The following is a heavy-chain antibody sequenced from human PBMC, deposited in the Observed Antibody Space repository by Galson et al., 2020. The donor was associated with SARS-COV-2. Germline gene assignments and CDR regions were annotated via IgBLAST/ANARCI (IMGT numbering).Heavy chain of an antibody. J-gene: IGHJ4*02. CDR1: GFTFSRYA. Sequence: TGGSLRLTCAASGFTFSRYAMAWVRQAPGKGLEWVTRISSSGGKRYDADTVKGRFTISRDNSKNTLFLQMDSLRAEDTAVYYCAKDRGNDYCDQLDYWGQGTLFTVSS. CDR2: ISSSGGKR. D-gene: IGHD3-16*01. V-gene: IGHV3-23*01. CDR3: AKDRGNDYCDQLDY.